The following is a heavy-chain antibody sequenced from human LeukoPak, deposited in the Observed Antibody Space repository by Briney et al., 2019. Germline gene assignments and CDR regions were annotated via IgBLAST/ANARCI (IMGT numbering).Heavy chain of an antibody. J-gene: IGHJ4*02. CDR2: IWHDGSHT. CDR1: GFTFNTYA. V-gene: IGHV3-33*01. CDR3: AREIFASGSYPDF. Sequence: GGSLRLSCAASGFTFNTYAMHWVRQAPGQGLEWVALIWHDGSHTFYSNSVRGQFTISRDNSKNTVYLQMNTLRPEDTDVYYWAREIFASGSYPDFWGQGTLVTVSS. D-gene: IGHD3-10*01.